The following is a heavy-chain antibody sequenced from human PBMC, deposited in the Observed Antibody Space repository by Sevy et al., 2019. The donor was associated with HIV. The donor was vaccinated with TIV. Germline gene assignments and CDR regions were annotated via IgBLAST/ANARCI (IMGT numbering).Heavy chain of an antibody. V-gene: IGHV5-51*01. D-gene: IGHD6-19*01. CDR2: IYPADSNT. J-gene: IGHJ3*02. CDR3: ARTLVSSGWFDGFDI. Sequence: GESLKISCKGSGHSYTSYWIGWVRQMPGKGLEWMGIIYPADSNTRYSPSFQGQVTISADKSINTAYVQWTSPKASDTAMYYCARTLVSSGWFDGFDIWGQGTMVTVSS. CDR1: GHSYTSYW.